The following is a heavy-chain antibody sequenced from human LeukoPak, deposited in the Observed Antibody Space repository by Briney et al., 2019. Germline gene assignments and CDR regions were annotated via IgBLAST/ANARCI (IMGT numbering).Heavy chain of an antibody. CDR2: INHSGST. V-gene: IGHV4-34*01. D-gene: IGHD2-15*01. CDR1: GGSFSGYY. Sequence: PSETLSLTCAVYGGSFSGYYWSWIRQPPGKGLEWIGEINHSGSTNYNPSLKSRVTISVDTSKNQFSLKLSSVTAAGTAVYYCARASLVVVVATGIWFDPWGQGTLVTVSS. CDR3: ARASLVVVVATGIWFDP. J-gene: IGHJ5*02.